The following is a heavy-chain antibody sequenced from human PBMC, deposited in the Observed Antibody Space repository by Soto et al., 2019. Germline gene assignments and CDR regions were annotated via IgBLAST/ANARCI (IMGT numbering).Heavy chain of an antibody. CDR3: SRGGTTSSLRALAL. D-gene: IGHD2-2*01. V-gene: IGHV3-74*01. CDR1: GFTFSNYY. Sequence: EVQLVESGGGLVQPGGSLRLSCAVSGFTFSNYYMQWVRQGPGKGLVYVARIDFDGRSTVHADSVKGRFTISRGNAKNTWYLPVNSLGAEATGVYSCSRGGTTSSLRALALWGKGTRVTVSS. CDR2: IDFDGRST. J-gene: IGHJ5*02.